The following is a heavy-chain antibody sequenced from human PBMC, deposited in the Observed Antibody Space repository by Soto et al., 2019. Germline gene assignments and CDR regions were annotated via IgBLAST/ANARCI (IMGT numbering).Heavy chain of an antibody. V-gene: IGHV4-34*01. J-gene: IGHJ6*03. D-gene: IGHD2-2*01. CDR2: INHSGST. CDR3: ARGPLDIVVVPAARRNRPDMDV. Sequence: PSETLSLTCAVYGGSFSGYYWSWIRQPPGKGLEWIGEINHSGSTNYNPSLKSRVTISVDTSKNQFSLKLSSVTAADTAVYYCARGPLDIVVVPAARRNRPDMDVWGKGTTVTVSS. CDR1: GGSFSGYY.